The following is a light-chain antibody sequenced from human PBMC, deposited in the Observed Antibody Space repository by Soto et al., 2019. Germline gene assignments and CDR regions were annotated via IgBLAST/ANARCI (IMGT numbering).Light chain of an antibody. CDR1: QSVSSSY. Sequence: EIVLTQSPGTLSLSPGERATLSCRASQSVSSSYLAWYQQKPGQAPRLLIYGASRRATGIPDWFSGSGSGTDFPITISRLEPEDFAVYYCQHYCSSPNTFGQGTKLEIK. CDR3: QHYCSSPNT. V-gene: IGKV3-20*01. CDR2: GAS. J-gene: IGKJ2*01.